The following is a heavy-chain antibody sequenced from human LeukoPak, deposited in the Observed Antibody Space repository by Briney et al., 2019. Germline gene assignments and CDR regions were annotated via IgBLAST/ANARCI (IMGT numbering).Heavy chain of an antibody. V-gene: IGHV4-59*01. CDR1: GGSISIYY. CDR3: ARVSGYDWESFYDY. CDR2: IYYSGST. D-gene: IGHD5-12*01. J-gene: IGHJ4*02. Sequence: PSETLSLTCTVSGGSISIYYWTWIRQPPGKGLEWIGYIYYSGSTNYNPSLKSRVTISVDTSKNQFSLKLSSVTAADTAVYYCARVSGYDWESFYDYWGQGTLVTVSS.